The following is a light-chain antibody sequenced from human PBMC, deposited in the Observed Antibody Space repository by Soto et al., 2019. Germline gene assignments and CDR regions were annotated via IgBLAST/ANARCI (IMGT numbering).Light chain of an antibody. CDR2: GAS. Sequence: EIVLTQSPATLSLSPGERATHSCGASQSVSSSYLAWYQQKPGLAPRLLIYGASTRATDIPARFSGSGSGTEFTLTISSLQSEDFAVYYCQQYNNWPPWTCGQGTKVEIK. V-gene: IGKV3-15*01. J-gene: IGKJ1*01. CDR3: QQYNNWPPWT. CDR1: QSVSSSY.